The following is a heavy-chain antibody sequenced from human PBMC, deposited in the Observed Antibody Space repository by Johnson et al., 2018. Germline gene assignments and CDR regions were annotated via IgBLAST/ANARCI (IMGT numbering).Heavy chain of an antibody. V-gene: IGHV3-23*04. D-gene: IGHD6-19*01. CDR2: ISGNGAGT. Sequence: VQLVQSGGGMVQPGGSLRLSCVAFGFTFTNYAMRWVRQAPGKGLEWVSAISGNGAGTHYTDSGQGRFTISRDNSKNTLYLQMNSLRVEDTATYYCAKRLTDPHCGMDGWGHGTTVTVSS. CDR1: GFTFTNYA. CDR3: AKRLTDPHCGMDG. J-gene: IGHJ6*02.